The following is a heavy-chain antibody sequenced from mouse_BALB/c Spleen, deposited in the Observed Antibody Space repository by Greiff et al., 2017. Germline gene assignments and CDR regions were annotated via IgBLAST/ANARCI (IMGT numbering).Heavy chain of an antibody. CDR3: ARHPTMIKLYAMDY. CDR1: GFAFSSYD. CDR2: ISSGGGST. J-gene: IGHJ4*01. D-gene: IGHD2-4*01. V-gene: IGHV5-12-1*01. Sequence: DVMLVESGGGLVKPGGSLKLSCAASGFAFSSYDMSWVRQTPEKRLEWVAYISSGGGSTYYPDTVKGRFTISRDNAKNTLYLQMSSLKSEDTAMYYCARHPTMIKLYAMDYWGQGTSVTVSS.